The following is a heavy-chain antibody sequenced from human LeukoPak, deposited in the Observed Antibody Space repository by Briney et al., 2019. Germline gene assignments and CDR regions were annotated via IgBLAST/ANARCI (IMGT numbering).Heavy chain of an antibody. CDR2: ISACNGNT. CDR1: GYTFTSYG. V-gene: IGHV1-18*01. CDR3: ARGHTYYYDSSGLDHFDY. Sequence: ASVKVSCKASGYTFTSYGISWVRQAPGQGLEWMGWISACNGNTNYAQKLQGRVTMTTDTSTSTAYMELRSLRSDDTAVYYCARGHTYYYDSSGLDHFDYWGQGTLVTVSS. D-gene: IGHD3-22*01. J-gene: IGHJ4*02.